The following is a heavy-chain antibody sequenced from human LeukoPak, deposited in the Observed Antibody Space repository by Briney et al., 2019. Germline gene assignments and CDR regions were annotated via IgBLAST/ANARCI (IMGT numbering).Heavy chain of an antibody. CDR2: IYHSGST. CDR3: AKGSRERADFDY. D-gene: IGHD6-13*01. CDR1: GVSISSGGYY. Sequence: SETLSLTCTVSGVSISSGGYYWSWIRQPPGKGLEWIGYIYHSGSTYYNPSLKSRVTISVDRSKNQFSLKLSSVTAEDTAVYYCAKGSRERADFDYWGQGTLVTVSS. J-gene: IGHJ4*02. V-gene: IGHV4-30-2*01.